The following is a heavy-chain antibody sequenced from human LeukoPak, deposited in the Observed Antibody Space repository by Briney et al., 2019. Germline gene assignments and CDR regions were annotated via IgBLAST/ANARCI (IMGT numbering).Heavy chain of an antibody. CDR2: INHSGST. J-gene: IGHJ4*02. V-gene: IGHV4-34*01. CDR1: GGSFSGYY. D-gene: IGHD2-2*01. CDR3: ARFVVVPAAKSYYFDY. Sequence: PETQFLTCAVYGGSFSGYYWIWIRQPPGKGLEWIGEINHSGSTNYNPSLKSRVTISVDTSKNQFSLKLSSVTAADTAVYYCARFVVVPAAKSYYFDYWGKGT.